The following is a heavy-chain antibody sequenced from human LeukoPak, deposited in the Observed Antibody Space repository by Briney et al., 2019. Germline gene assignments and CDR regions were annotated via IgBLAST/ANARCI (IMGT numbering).Heavy chain of an antibody. CDR3: AKGGHNYEFWRFDY. D-gene: IGHD3-3*01. V-gene: IGHV3-23*01. J-gene: IGHJ4*02. Sequence: GGSLRLSCAPSGFTFSKYAMNWVRQAPGKGLEWVSSISGSGGSTYFAGSVKGRVTISRDNSKNTMYMQMNSLRVEDTAVYYCAKGGHNYEFWRFDYWGQGSLATVSS. CDR1: GFTFSKYA. CDR2: ISGSGGST.